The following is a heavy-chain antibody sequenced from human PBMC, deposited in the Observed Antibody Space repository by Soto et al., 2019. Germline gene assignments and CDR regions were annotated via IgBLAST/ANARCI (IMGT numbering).Heavy chain of an antibody. D-gene: IGHD5-18*01. CDR2: IIPIFGTA. CDR1: GGTFSSYA. Sequence: ASVKVSCKASGGTFSSYAIGWVRQAPGQGLEWMGGIIPIFGTANYAQKFQGRVTITADESTSTAYMELSSLRSEDTAVYYCARDYTSMDTATVLGAFDIWGQGTMVTVSS. J-gene: IGHJ3*02. V-gene: IGHV1-69*13. CDR3: ARDYTSMDTATVLGAFDI.